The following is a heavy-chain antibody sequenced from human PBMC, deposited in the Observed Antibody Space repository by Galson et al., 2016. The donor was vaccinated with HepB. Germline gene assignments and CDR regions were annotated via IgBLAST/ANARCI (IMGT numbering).Heavy chain of an antibody. D-gene: IGHD5-12*01. V-gene: IGHV4-59*01. CDR2: VFYKGTT. J-gene: IGHJ5*02. CDR1: GGSISTYY. CDR3: ARGLSSGYSIDWFDP. Sequence: ETLSLTCAVSGGSISTYYWSWIRQPPGKGLEWIGSVFYKGTTKHNPSLKSRVTMSVDTSKNQFSLKLNSLTAADTAVYYCARGLSSGYSIDWFDPWGQGTLVTVSS.